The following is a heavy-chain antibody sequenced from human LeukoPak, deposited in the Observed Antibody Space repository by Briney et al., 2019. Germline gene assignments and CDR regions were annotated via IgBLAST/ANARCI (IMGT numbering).Heavy chain of an antibody. D-gene: IGHD6-6*01. Sequence: GGSLRLSCAASGFTFSSYEVNWVRQAPGKGLEWVSYISRSGSAIYYADSVKARFTIYRDNAATSLYLQMNSLSSDDTAVYYCAREYSSSSGNDFDSWGQGTLVTVSS. CDR2: ISRSGSAI. CDR3: AREYSSSSGNDFDS. J-gene: IGHJ4*02. CDR1: GFTFSSYE. V-gene: IGHV3-48*03.